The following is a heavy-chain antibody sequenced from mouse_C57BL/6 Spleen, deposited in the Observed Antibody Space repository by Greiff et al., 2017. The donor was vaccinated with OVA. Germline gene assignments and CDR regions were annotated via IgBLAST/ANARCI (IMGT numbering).Heavy chain of an antibody. CDR3: ARYDSRAMDY. J-gene: IGHJ4*01. D-gene: IGHD2-4*01. V-gene: IGHV1-69*01. CDR1: GYTFTSYW. CDR2: IDPSDSYT. Sequence: QVQLQQPGAELVMPGASVKLSCKASGYTFTSYWMHWVKQRPGQGLEWIGEIDPSDSYTNYNQKFKGKSTLTVDKSSSTAYMQLSSLTSEDSAVYYCARYDSRAMDYWGQGTSVTVSS.